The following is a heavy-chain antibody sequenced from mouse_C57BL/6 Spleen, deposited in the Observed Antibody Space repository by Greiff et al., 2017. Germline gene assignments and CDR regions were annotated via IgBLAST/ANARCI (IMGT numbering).Heavy chain of an antibody. V-gene: IGHV1-42*01. D-gene: IGHD2-4*01. CDR1: GYSFTGYY. J-gene: IGHJ3*01. Sequence: DVQLQESGPELVKPGASVKISCKASGYSFTGYYMNWVKQSPEKSLEWIGEINPSTGGTTYNQKFKAKATLTVDKSSSTAYMQLKSLTSEDSAVYDCATYYDYDGGAYWGQGTLVTVSA. CDR3: ATYYDYDGGAY. CDR2: INPSTGGT.